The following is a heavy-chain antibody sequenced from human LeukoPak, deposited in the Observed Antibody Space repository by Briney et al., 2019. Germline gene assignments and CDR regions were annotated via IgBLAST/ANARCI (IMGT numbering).Heavy chain of an antibody. V-gene: IGHV3-30*02. CDR1: GFTFSSYG. CDR3: AKDCVYSSSSYAFDI. J-gene: IGHJ3*02. Sequence: GGSLRLSCAASGFTFSSYGMHWVRQAPGKGLEWVAFIRYDGSNKYYADSVKGRFTISRDNSKNTLYLQMNSLRAEDTAVYYCAKDCVYSSSSYAFDIWGQGTMVTVSS. CDR2: IRYDGSNK. D-gene: IGHD6-6*01.